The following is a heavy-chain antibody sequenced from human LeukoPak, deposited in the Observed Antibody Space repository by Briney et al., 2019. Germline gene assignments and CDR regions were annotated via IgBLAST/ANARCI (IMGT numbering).Heavy chain of an antibody. V-gene: IGHV1-69*05. J-gene: IGHJ4*02. CDR1: GGTFSSYA. CDR3: AREVDSSSWYYLDY. Sequence: ASVKVSCKASGGTFSSYAISWVRQAPGQGLEWMGRIIPIFGTANYAQKFQGRVTITTDESTSTAYMELSSLRSEDTAVYYCAREVDSSSWYYLDYWGQGTLVTVSS. CDR2: IIPIFGTA. D-gene: IGHD6-13*01.